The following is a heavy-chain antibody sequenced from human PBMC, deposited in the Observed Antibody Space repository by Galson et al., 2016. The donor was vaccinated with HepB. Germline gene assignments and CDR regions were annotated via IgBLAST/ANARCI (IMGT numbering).Heavy chain of an antibody. Sequence: QSGAEVKKPGESLKISCKGPGYTFTTYWIGWVRQMPGKGLEWMGIIYPGDSDTRYSPSFQGQVTISVDKAIDTAYMQWSSLKASDSGIYYCARRPPVTGRSGHYFDSWGQGTLVTVSS. CDR1: GYTFTTYW. CDR2: IYPGDSDT. CDR3: ARRPPVTGRSGHYFDS. D-gene: IGHD4-11*01. J-gene: IGHJ4*02. V-gene: IGHV5-51*01.